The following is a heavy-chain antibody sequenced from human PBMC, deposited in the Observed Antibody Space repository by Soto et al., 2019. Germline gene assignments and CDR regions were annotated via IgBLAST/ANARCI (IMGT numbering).Heavy chain of an antibody. Sequence: RAGFYYTLIRQQQEKGLEWIGYIYYSGSTYYNPSLKSRVTISVDTSKNQFSLNLSSVTAADTAVYYCERSCSSTRCWSFCVCYYHQYHLHVPPLSSYDL. CDR3: ERSCSSTRCWSFCVCYYHQYHLHVPPLSSYDL. D-gene: IGHD2-2*01. CDR2: IYYSGST. J-gene: IGHJ2*01. CDR1: RAGFY. V-gene: IGHV4-31*02.